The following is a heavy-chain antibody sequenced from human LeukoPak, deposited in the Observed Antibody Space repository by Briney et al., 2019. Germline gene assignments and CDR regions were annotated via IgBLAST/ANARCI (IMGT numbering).Heavy chain of an antibody. CDR2: INHSGST. Sequence: KASETLSLTCTVSGGSISSSSYYWSWIRQPPGKGLEWIGEINHSGSTTYNPSLKSRVTISVDTSKNQFSLKLSSVTAADTAVYYCARSTSFPRRSGSGWYAPLDYWGQGTLVTVSS. J-gene: IGHJ4*02. V-gene: IGHV4-39*07. D-gene: IGHD6-19*01. CDR1: GGSISSSSYY. CDR3: ARSTSFPRRSGSGWYAPLDY.